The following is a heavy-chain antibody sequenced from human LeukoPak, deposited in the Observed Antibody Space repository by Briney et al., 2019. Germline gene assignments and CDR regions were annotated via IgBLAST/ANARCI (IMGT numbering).Heavy chain of an antibody. CDR3: ARYCIYATSGFDY. Sequence: PGGSLRLSCAPSGFTFDNYGISGVRQAPGKGREWVSGINLNGGSTGYADSAKGRLAISRDNAKNSRYLQMNSLRAEDTAFYYCARYCIYATSGFDYWGQGTLVTVSS. CDR2: INLNGGST. D-gene: IGHD3-22*01. V-gene: IGHV3-20*04. CDR1: GFTFDNYG. J-gene: IGHJ4*02.